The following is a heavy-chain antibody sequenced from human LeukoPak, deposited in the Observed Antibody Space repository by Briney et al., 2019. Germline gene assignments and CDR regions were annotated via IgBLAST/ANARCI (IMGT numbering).Heavy chain of an antibody. J-gene: IGHJ6*04. V-gene: IGHV3-30*04. Sequence: GGSLRLSCAASGFTFSSYAMHWVRQAPGKGLERVAVISYDGSNKYYADSVKGRFTISRDNSKNTLYLQMNSLRAEDTAVYYCARGNDYGDPSYYYGMDVWGKGTTVTVSS. CDR2: ISYDGSNK. CDR3: ARGNDYGDPSYYYGMDV. CDR1: GFTFSSYA. D-gene: IGHD4-17*01.